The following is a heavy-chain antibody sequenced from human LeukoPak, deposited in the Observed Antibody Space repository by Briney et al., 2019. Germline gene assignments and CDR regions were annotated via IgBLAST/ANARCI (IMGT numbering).Heavy chain of an antibody. CDR1: GFTFSNYA. J-gene: IGHJ4*02. D-gene: IGHD3-10*01. V-gene: IGHV3-23*01. CDR2: ISSSGGST. CDR3: AKDRASYYGGGSYFDY. Sequence: GGSLRLSCAASGFTFSNYAMNWVRQAPGKGLERVSVISSSGGSTYYADSVKGRFTISSDNSKNTLYLQMNSLRAEDTAVYYCAKDRASYYGGGSYFDYWGQGTLVTVSS.